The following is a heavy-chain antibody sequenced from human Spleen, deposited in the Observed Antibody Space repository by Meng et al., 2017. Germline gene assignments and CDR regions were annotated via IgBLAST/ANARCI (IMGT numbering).Heavy chain of an antibody. CDR1: GGAITTSGDY. Sequence: QAQLQESGRGLGKPSEALSLTCSVSGGAITTSGDYWGWIRQPPGKGLEWLGSIGHSRFTYYTPSLKSRVAVSLDTSKSQFCLMLTSVTAADTAVYYCVRSSGWVRTGFDPWGQGTLVTVSS. J-gene: IGHJ5*02. CDR2: IGHSRFT. V-gene: IGHV4-39*01. D-gene: IGHD6-19*01. CDR3: VRSSGWVRTGFDP.